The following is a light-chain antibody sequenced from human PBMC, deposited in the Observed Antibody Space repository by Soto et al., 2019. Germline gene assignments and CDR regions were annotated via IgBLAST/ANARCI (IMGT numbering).Light chain of an antibody. V-gene: IGKV3-15*01. Sequence: EIVMTQSAATLSVSPGERATLYCRASQSVSSKLAWYQHKPGQAPRLLIYDTSTRAAGIPARFTGSGSGTDFTLTISSLQSEDFAVYYCQQYNTRRSIRFGQGTRLEIK. CDR2: DTS. CDR1: QSVSSK. J-gene: IGKJ5*01. CDR3: QQYNTRRSIR.